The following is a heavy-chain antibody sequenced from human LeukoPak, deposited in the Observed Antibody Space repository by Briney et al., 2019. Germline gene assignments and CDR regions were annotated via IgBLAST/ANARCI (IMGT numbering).Heavy chain of an antibody. J-gene: IGHJ4*02. V-gene: IGHV3-15*01. D-gene: IGHD3-22*01. Sequence: GGSLRLSCAASGFTFSNAWMSWVRQAPGKGLEWVGRIKSKTGGGTTDYAAPVKGRFTISRDDSKNTLYLQMNSLKTEDTAVYYCTTDYYDSSGYPDYWGQGTLVTVSS. CDR2: IKSKTGGGTT. CDR3: TTDYYDSSGYPDY. CDR1: GFTFSNAW.